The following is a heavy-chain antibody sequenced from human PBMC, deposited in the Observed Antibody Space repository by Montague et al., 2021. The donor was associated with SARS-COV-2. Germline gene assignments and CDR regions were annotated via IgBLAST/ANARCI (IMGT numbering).Heavy chain of an antibody. Sequence: PALVKPTQTLTLTCTFSGFSLSTSGVGVGWIRQPPGKALEWLARIDWDDDKCYSTSLKTRLTISKDTSKNQVVLTMTNMDPVDTATYYCVRIRPGGSLSGVMYDFDYWGLGTLVTVSS. V-gene: IGHV2-70*04. CDR1: GFSLSTSGVG. CDR3: VRIRPGGSLSGVMYDFDY. J-gene: IGHJ4*02. CDR2: IDWDDDK. D-gene: IGHD3-16*01.